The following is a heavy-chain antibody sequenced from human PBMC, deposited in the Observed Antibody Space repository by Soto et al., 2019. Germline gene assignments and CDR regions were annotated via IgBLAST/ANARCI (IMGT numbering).Heavy chain of an antibody. CDR3: ARHIGYSGYDFWFDP. CDR1: GGSISSYY. CDR2: IYYSGST. Sequence: QVQLQESGPGLVKPSETLSLTCTVSGGSISSYYWSWIRQPPGKGLEWIGYIYYSGSTNYNPTLKNRVTISVDTSKNQFSLKLSSVTAADKAVYYCARHIGYSGYDFWFDPWGQGTLVTVSS. J-gene: IGHJ5*02. V-gene: IGHV4-59*08. D-gene: IGHD5-12*01.